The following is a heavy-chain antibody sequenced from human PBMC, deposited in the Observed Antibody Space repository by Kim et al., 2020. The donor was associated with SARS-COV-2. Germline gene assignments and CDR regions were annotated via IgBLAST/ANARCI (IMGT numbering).Heavy chain of an antibody. CDR2: ISGSGGST. J-gene: IGHJ6*03. Sequence: GGSLRLSCAASGFTFSSYAMSWVRQAPGKGLEWVSAISGSGGSTYYADSVKGRFTISRDNSKNTLYLQMNSLRAEDTAVYYCAKDLTVYSSSPSYMDVWGKGTTVTVSS. V-gene: IGHV3-23*01. CDR3: AKDLTVYSSSPSYMDV. CDR1: GFTFSSYA. D-gene: IGHD6-6*01.